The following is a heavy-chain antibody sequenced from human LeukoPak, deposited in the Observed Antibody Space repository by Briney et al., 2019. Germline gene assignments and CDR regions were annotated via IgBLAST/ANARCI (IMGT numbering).Heavy chain of an antibody. CDR1: GGSISSGDYY. CDR2: IYYSGST. CDR3: ARAIAAGGTSFDY. J-gene: IGHJ4*02. D-gene: IGHD6-13*01. V-gene: IGHV4-30-4*08. Sequence: SQTLSLTYTVSGGSISSGDYYWSWIRQPPGKGLEWIGYIYYSGSTYYNPSLKSRVTISVDTSKNQFSLKLSSVTAADTAVYYCARAIAAGGTSFDYWGQGSLVTASS.